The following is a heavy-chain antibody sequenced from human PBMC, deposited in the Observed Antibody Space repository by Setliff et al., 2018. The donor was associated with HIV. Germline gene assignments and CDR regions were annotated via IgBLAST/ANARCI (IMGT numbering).Heavy chain of an antibody. J-gene: IGHJ6*04. CDR2: ISAHNGDA. CDR1: GYTFISHG. V-gene: IGHV1-18*01. CDR3: GRTGVVGGGDV. Sequence: ASVKVSCKASGYTFISHGISWVRQAPGQGLEWMGWISAHNGDARYAHKLQDRLTMTVDTSTTTAYLAMRSLRSDDTAVYYCGRTGVVGGGDVWGKGTTVTVSS. D-gene: IGHD3-10*01.